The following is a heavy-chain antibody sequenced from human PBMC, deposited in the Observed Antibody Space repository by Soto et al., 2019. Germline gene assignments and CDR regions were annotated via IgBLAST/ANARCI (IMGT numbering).Heavy chain of an antibody. D-gene: IGHD2-2*02. V-gene: IGHV4-4*07. CDR3: ARTPKDIVVVPAAIRGDYFDY. CDR1: GGSISSYY. CDR2: IYTSGST. Sequence: PSETLSLTCTVSGGSISSYYWSWVRQPAGKGLEWIGRIYTSGSTNYNPSLKSRVTRSVDTSKNQFSLKLSPVTAADTAVYYCARTPKDIVVVPAAIRGDYFDYWGQGTLVTVSS. J-gene: IGHJ4*02.